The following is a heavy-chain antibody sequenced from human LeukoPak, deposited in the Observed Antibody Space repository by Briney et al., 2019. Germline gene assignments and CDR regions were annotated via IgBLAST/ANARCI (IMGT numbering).Heavy chain of an antibody. V-gene: IGHV3-23*01. J-gene: IGHJ4*02. CDR2: ISGSGSNT. CDR1: GFTFSSYA. D-gene: IGHD3-16*01. CDR3: AKESGRRLPFDY. Sequence: AGGSLRLSCAASGFTFSSYAMSWVRQAPGKGLEWVSAISGSGSNTFCADSVKGRFTISRDDSKNTLSLQMNSLRAEDTAVYYCAKESGRRLPFDYWGQGTLVTVSS.